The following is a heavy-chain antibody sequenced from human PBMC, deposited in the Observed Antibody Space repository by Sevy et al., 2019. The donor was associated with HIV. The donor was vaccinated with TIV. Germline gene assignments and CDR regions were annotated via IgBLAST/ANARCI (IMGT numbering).Heavy chain of an antibody. D-gene: IGHD3-16*01. Sequence: GGSLRLSCAASGFTFSSYGMHWVRQAPGKGLEWVAVISYDGSNKYDADSVKGRFTISRDNSKNTLYLQMNSLRAEDTALYISAKWGGFDYWGQGTLVTVSS. V-gene: IGHV3-30*18. J-gene: IGHJ4*02. CDR1: GFTFSSYG. CDR2: ISYDGSNK. CDR3: AKWGGFDY.